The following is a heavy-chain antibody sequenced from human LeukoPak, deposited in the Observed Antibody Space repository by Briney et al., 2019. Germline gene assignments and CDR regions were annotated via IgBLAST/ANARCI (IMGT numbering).Heavy chain of an antibody. Sequence: ASVKVSCKASGYTFTSYAMYWVRQAPGQRLEWMGWINAGNGNTKYSQKFQGRVTITRDTSASTAYMELSSLRSEDTAVYYCARGSPWASKWLRWVGIDYWGQGTLVTVSS. V-gene: IGHV1-3*01. CDR1: GYTFTSYA. J-gene: IGHJ4*02. CDR3: ARGSPWASKWLRWVGIDY. D-gene: IGHD5-12*01. CDR2: INAGNGNT.